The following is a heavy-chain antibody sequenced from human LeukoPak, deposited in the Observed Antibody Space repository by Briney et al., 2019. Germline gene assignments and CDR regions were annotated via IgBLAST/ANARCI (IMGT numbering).Heavy chain of an antibody. CDR3: AKDMAGLAVAGTLDY. V-gene: IGHV3-23*01. D-gene: IGHD6-19*01. CDR1: GFTFSSYA. CDR2: ISGSGGST. Sequence: GGSLRLSCAASGFTFSSYAMSWVRQAPGKGLEWVSAISGSGGSTYYADSVKGRFTISRDNSKNTLYLLMNSLRAEDTAVYYCAKDMAGLAVAGTLDYWGQGTLVTVSS. J-gene: IGHJ4*02.